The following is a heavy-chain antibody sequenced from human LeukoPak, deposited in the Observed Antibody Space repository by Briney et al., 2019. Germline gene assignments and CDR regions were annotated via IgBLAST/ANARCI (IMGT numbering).Heavy chain of an antibody. CDR3: ARESYYYDSSGYYSLDY. D-gene: IGHD3-22*01. CDR1: GFTFSSYS. Sequence: GGSLRLSCAASGFTFSSYSMNWVRQAPGKGLEWVSSTSSSSSYIYYADSVKGRFTISRDNAKNSLYLQMNSLRAEDTAVYYCARESYYYDSSGYYSLDYWGQGTLVTVSS. CDR2: TSSSSSYI. J-gene: IGHJ4*02. V-gene: IGHV3-21*01.